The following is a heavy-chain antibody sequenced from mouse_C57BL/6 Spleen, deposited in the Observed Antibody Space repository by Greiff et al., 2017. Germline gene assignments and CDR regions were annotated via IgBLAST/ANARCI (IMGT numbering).Heavy chain of an antibody. D-gene: IGHD2-1*01. CDR2: IYPGDGDT. V-gene: IGHV1-80*01. CDR1: GYAFSSSW. Sequence: QVQLKQSGAELVKPGASVKISCKASGYAFSSSWMNWVKQRPGKGLEWIGQIYPGDGDTNYNGKFKGKATLTADKSSSTAYMQLSSLTSEDSAVYFCARGGDYGNWFDYWGQGTTLTVSS. J-gene: IGHJ2*01. CDR3: ARGGDYGNWFDY.